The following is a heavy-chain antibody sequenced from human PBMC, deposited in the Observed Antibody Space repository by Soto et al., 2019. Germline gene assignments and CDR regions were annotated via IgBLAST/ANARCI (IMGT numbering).Heavy chain of an antibody. CDR3: ARVYCSGGGCYGIDY. CDR2: ISPSGGST. V-gene: IGHV1-46*01. J-gene: IGHJ4*02. Sequence: QVKLVQSGAEVKKPGASVKVSCKASGYTFTSYYMHWVRQAPGQGLEWMGIISPSGGSTTYAQKFQGRVRMXXDXSXXTVYMELSSLRSEDTAVYYCARVYCSGGGCYGIDYWGQGTLVTVSS. CDR1: GYTFTSYY. D-gene: IGHD2-15*01.